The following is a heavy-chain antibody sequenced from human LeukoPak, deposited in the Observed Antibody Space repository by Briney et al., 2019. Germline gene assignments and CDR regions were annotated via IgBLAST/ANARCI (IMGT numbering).Heavy chain of an antibody. CDR3: AGCHLSSGWLRMDV. CDR1: GGSISSYY. Sequence: SETLSLTCTVSGGSISSYYWSWIRQPPGTGLEWIGYIYYSGSTNYNPSLKSRVTISVDTSKNQFSLKLSSVTAADTAVYYCAGCHLSSGWLRMDVWGQGTTVTVSS. D-gene: IGHD6-19*01. V-gene: IGHV4-59*01. CDR2: IYYSGST. J-gene: IGHJ6*02.